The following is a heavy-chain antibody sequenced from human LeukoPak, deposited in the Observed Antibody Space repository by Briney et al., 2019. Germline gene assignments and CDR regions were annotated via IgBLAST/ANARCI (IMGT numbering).Heavy chain of an antibody. V-gene: IGHV4-59*01. Sequence: ASETLSLTCTVSGGSISSYYWSWIRQPPGKGLEWIGYIYYSGSTNYNPSLKSRVTISVDTSKNQFSLKLSSVTAADTAVYYCARSFDSSGYYYQKPHPIDYWGQGTLVTVSS. CDR3: ARSFDSSGYYYQKPHPIDY. CDR1: GGSISSYY. D-gene: IGHD3-22*01. CDR2: IYYSGST. J-gene: IGHJ4*02.